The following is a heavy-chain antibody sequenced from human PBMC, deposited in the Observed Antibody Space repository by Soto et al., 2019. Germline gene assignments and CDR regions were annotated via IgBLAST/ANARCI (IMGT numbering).Heavy chain of an antibody. D-gene: IGHD3-10*01. Sequence: GGSLRLSCAASGFTFSDYYMSWIRQAPGKGLEWVSYISSISSYTNYADSVKGRFTISRDNAKNSLYLQMNSLRAEDTAVYYCTLSGSYYLDAFDIWGQGTMVTVSS. V-gene: IGHV3-11*06. CDR3: TLSGSYYLDAFDI. CDR2: ISSISSYT. CDR1: GFTFSDYY. J-gene: IGHJ3*02.